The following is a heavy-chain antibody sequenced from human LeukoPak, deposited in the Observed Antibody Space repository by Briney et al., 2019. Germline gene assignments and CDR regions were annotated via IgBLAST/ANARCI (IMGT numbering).Heavy chain of an antibody. Sequence: PGGSLRLSCAASGFTFSSYAMSWVRQAPGKGLEWVSAISGSGGSTYYADSVKGRFTISRDNSKNTLYLQMNSLRAEDTAVYYCAKDLIDSSGYYKTEGDYWGQGTLVTVSS. CDR3: AKDLIDSSGYYKTEGDY. CDR2: ISGSGGST. J-gene: IGHJ4*02. D-gene: IGHD3-22*01. V-gene: IGHV3-23*01. CDR1: GFTFSSYA.